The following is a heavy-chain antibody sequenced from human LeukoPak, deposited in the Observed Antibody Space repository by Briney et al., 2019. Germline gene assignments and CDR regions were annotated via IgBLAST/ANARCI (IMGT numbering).Heavy chain of an antibody. CDR3: ARDQAGPYYYGSGSPYGMDV. J-gene: IGHJ6*02. CDR1: GYTFTSYG. V-gene: IGHV1-18*01. CDR2: ISAYNGNT. Sequence: ASVKVSRKASGYTFTSYGISWVRQAPGQGLEWMGWISAYNGNTNYAQKLQGRVTMTTDTSTSTAYMELRSLRSDDTAVYYCARDQAGPYYYGSGSPYGMDVWGQGTTVTVSS. D-gene: IGHD3-10*01.